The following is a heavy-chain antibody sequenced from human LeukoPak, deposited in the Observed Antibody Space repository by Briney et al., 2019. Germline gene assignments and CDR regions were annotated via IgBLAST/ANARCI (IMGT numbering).Heavy chain of an antibody. V-gene: IGHV4-59*01. Sequence: SETLSLTCTVSVGPLNGYYWSWIRQPLGKGLGWIGYIYYAGSTNYNPSLKSRVTISVDTSKKHVSLKLTSVTAADTAVYYCASSAYYKYYFDSWGQGTLVTASS. CDR2: IYYAGST. D-gene: IGHD3-3*01. CDR3: ASSAYYKYYFDS. CDR1: VGPLNGYY. J-gene: IGHJ4*02.